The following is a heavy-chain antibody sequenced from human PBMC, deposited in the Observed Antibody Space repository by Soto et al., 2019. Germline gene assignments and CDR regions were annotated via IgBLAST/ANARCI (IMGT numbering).Heavy chain of an antibody. CDR3: AKDDVGPADMAGWGVRIHDS. V-gene: IGHV3-23*01. CDR1: GFSFSIYA. D-gene: IGHD2-2*01. J-gene: IGHJ4*02. CDR2: IGGGGGYT. Sequence: EVQLLESGGGLVQPGGSLRLSCAASGFSFSIYAMSWVRQAPGKGLEWVAVIGGGGGYTDYADSVKGRFTISRDNSKNTLYLQRNSVRAEDTAVYYCAKDDVGPADMAGWGVRIHDSWGQGALVTVSP.